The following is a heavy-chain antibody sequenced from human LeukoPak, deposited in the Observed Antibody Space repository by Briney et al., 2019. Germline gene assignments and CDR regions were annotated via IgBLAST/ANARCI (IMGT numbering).Heavy chain of an antibody. Sequence: ASVKVSCKASGGTLSSYALNWVRQAPGQGLEWIGRIIPIFAIVNYAQNFQGRVTITADKSTNTACMELSSLRFEDTAFYYCARADSSGYSLDENFDYWGQGTLVTVSS. V-gene: IGHV1-69*04. CDR2: IIPIFAIV. CDR1: GGTLSSYA. J-gene: IGHJ4*02. CDR3: ARADSSGYSLDENFDY. D-gene: IGHD3-22*01.